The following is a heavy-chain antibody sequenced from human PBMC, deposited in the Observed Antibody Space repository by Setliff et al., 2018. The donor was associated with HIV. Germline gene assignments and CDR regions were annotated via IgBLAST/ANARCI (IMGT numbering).Heavy chain of an antibody. J-gene: IGHJ4*02. V-gene: IGHV3-30*02. CDR1: GFSFNNYY. D-gene: IGHD3-22*01. CDR2: IRYDGSNK. CDR3: AKDRYYDSSGYYYALDY. Sequence: PGGSLRLSCIASGFSFNNYYMTWVRQAPGKGLEWVAFIRYDGSNKYYADSVKGRFTISRDNSKNTLYLQMNSLRAEDTAVYYCAKDRYYDSSGYYYALDYWGQGTLVTVSS.